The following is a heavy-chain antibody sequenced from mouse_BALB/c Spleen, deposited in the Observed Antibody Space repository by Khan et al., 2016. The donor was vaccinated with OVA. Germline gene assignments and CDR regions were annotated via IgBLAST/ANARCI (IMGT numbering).Heavy chain of an antibody. CDR1: GYIFTSYW. V-gene: IGHV1S132*01. D-gene: IGHD3-2*02. J-gene: IGHJ2*01. CDR3: AREEALYYFDY. CDR2: IYPGTNNT. Sequence: QVQLQQSGAELVRPGASVKLSCKTSGYIFTSYWIHWVKQRSGQGLQWIARIYPGTNNTYYNEKLKDKATLTADKSSSTAYMQLSSLKSEDSAVDVCAREEALYYFDYWGQGTTLTVSS.